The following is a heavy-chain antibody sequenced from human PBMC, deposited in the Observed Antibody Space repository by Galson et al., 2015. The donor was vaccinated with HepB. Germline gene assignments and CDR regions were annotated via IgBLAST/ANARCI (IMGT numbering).Heavy chain of an antibody. D-gene: IGHD6-19*01. CDR3: ARDTAVAPYDAFDI. V-gene: IGHV6-1*01. CDR1: GDSVSSNSAA. CDR2: TYYRSKWYN. Sequence: CAISGDSVSSNSAAWNRIRQSPSRGLEWLGRTYYRSKWYNDYAVSVKSRITINPDTSKNQFSLQLNSVTPEDTAVYYCARDTAVAPYDAFDIWGQGTMVTVSS. J-gene: IGHJ3*02.